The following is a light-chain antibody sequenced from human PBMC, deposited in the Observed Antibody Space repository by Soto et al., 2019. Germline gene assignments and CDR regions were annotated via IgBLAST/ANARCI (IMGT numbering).Light chain of an antibody. V-gene: IGKV3-15*01. Sequence: EIVMTQSPATQSVSPGERDTLSCRASQSVSSNLAWYQQKPGQAPRLLIYGASTRATGIPARFSGSGSGTEFTLTISSLQSEDFAVYYCQQYNNWPPWTFGQGTKVDIK. CDR3: QQYNNWPPWT. CDR1: QSVSSN. J-gene: IGKJ1*01. CDR2: GAS.